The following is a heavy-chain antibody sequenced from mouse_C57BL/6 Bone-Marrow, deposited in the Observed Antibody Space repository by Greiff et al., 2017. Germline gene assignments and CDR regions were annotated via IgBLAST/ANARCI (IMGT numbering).Heavy chain of an antibody. CDR3: TLSWDWFAY. Sequence: EVQLQQSGAELVRPGASVKLSCTASGFNIKDYYMHWVKQRPEQGLEWIGWIDPENGDTEYASKFQGKATITADTSSNTAYLQLSSLTSEDTAVYYCTLSWDWFAYWGQGTLVTVSA. D-gene: IGHD4-1*01. V-gene: IGHV14-4*01. CDR1: GFNIKDYY. J-gene: IGHJ3*01. CDR2: IDPENGDT.